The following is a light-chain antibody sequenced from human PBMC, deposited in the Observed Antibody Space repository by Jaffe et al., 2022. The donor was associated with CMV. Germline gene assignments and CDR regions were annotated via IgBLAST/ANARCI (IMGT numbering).Light chain of an antibody. V-gene: IGKV3-15*01. CDR1: QSVSSN. CDR2: AAS. Sequence: EIVLTQSPATLSVSPGERATLSCRAGQSVSSNLAWYQQKPGQAPRLLIYAASTRATGIPARFSASGSGTEFTLTISSLQSEDFAVYYCQQYTFWPFTFGGGTKVEIK. CDR3: QQYTFWPFT. J-gene: IGKJ4*01.